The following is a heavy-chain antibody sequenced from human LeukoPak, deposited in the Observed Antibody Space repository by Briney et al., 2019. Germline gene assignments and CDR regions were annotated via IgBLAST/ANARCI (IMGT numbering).Heavy chain of an antibody. CDR3: ARGLLWLGAGPHYYMDV. J-gene: IGHJ6*03. CDR1: GGTFSSSA. V-gene: IGHV1-69*05. D-gene: IGHD3-10*01. CDR2: IIPIFGTA. Sequence: SVKVSCKASGGTFSSSAISWVRQAPGQGLEWMGGIIPIFGTANYAQKFQGRVTITTDESTSTAYMELSSLRSEDTAVYYCARGLLWLGAGPHYYMDVWGKGTTVTVSS.